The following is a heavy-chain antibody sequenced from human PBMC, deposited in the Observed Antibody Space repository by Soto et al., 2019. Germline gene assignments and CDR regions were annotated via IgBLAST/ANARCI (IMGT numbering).Heavy chain of an antibody. Sequence: GGSLSLSCAASGFTFSSYSMNWVRQAPGKGLEWVSYISSSGGTTYYADSVEGRFTISRDNDKNSLYLQMDSLRAEDTAVYYCAKRIAVARVHFFDKWGQGTLVTVSS. V-gene: IGHV3-48*01. CDR2: ISSSGGTT. CDR3: AKRIAVARVHFFDK. J-gene: IGHJ4*02. D-gene: IGHD6-19*01. CDR1: GFTFSSYS.